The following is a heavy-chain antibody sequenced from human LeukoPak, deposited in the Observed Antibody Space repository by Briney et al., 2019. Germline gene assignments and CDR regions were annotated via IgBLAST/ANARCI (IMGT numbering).Heavy chain of an antibody. CDR1: GASISPYY. D-gene: IGHD3-10*01. CDR3: ARDLSGSLYFDY. V-gene: IGHV4-4*07. J-gene: IGHJ4*02. CDR2: LYPSGSS. Sequence: PSGTLSLTCTVSGASISPYYWNWIRQPAGKGLEWIGRLYPSGSSDYNPSLKSRVSISVGTSNNQFSLRVTSVTAADTAIYYCARDLSGSLYFDYWGQGTLVTVSS.